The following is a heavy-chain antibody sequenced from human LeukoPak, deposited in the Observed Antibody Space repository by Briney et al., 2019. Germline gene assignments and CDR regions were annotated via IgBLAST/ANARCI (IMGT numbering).Heavy chain of an antibody. Sequence: AGRSLRLSCAASGFTFSSYGMHWVRQAPGKGLEWVAVISYDGSNKYYADSVKGRFTISRDNSKNTLYLQMNSLRAEDAAVYYCAKDLWGVVDPWGQGTLVTVSS. V-gene: IGHV3-30*18. D-gene: IGHD3-16*01. J-gene: IGHJ5*02. CDR3: AKDLWGVVDP. CDR1: GFTFSSYG. CDR2: ISYDGSNK.